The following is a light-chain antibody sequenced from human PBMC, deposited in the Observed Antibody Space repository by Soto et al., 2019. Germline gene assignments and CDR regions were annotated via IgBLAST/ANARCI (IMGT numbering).Light chain of an antibody. Sequence: TQSPSSLSASVGDRVTITCRASQIISSWLAWYQQKPGQAPRRLISGGSTRATGSTDRFSGSGCGTEVTLTISRLEPEDFLVYYCQQYGNSPTWTCGQGTKV. CDR2: GGS. V-gene: IGKV3-20*01. CDR1: QIISSW. CDR3: QQYGNSPTWT. J-gene: IGKJ1*01.